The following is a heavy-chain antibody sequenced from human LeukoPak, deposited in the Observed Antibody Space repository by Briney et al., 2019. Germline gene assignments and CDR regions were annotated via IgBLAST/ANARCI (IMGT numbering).Heavy chain of an antibody. D-gene: IGHD3-22*01. CDR3: ARDDSSGYIYFQH. CDR2: LYYSGST. V-gene: IGHV4-39*07. Sequence: SETLSLTCTVSGGSITNNNYNWDWIRQPPGKGLEWIGDLYYSGSTHYNPSLKSRVTISVDTSKNQFSLKLSSVTAADTAVYYCARDDSSGYIYFQHWGQGTLVTVSS. J-gene: IGHJ1*01. CDR1: GGSITNNNYN.